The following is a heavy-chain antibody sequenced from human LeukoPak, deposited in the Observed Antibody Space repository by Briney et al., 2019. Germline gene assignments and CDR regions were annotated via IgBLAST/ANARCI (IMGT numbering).Heavy chain of an antibody. CDR2: IIPIIGIA. Sequence: SVKVSFKASGGIFSSYAISWVRQAPGQGLEWMGRIIPIIGIANYAEKFQGRVTITADKSTSTAYMEVRSLRSEDTAVYYCARDDIGVAGSDYWGQGTLVTVSS. J-gene: IGHJ4*02. CDR1: GGIFSSYA. D-gene: IGHD6-19*01. V-gene: IGHV1-69*04. CDR3: ARDDIGVAGSDY.